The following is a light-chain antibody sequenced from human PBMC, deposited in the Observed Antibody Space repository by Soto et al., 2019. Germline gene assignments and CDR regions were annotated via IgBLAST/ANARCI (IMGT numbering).Light chain of an antibody. CDR3: QVCHISSDHWV. J-gene: IGLJ3*02. CDR2: DDN. Sequence: SYELTQPPSVSVAPGQTARISCGGNNIGSKSVHWYQQKAGQAPVLVVYDDNDRPSGIPERFSGSNSGNTATLTISRVEAGDEADYYCQVCHISSDHWVFGGGTNLTVL. CDR1: NIGSKS. V-gene: IGLV3-21*02.